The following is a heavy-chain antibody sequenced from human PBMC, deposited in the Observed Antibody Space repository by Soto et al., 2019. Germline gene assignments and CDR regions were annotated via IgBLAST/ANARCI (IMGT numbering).Heavy chain of an antibody. Sequence: QVQLVESGGGVVQSGRSLRLSCAASGFTFSSYGMHWVRQAPGKGLEWVAVIWYDGSNKYYADSVKGRFTISRDNSKNTLYLQMNSLRAEDTAVYYCARAGFGVYYDILTGYYFPDYWGQGTLVTVSS. CDR3: ARAGFGVYYDILTGYYFPDY. J-gene: IGHJ4*02. CDR2: IWYDGSNK. V-gene: IGHV3-33*01. CDR1: GFTFSSYG. D-gene: IGHD3-9*01.